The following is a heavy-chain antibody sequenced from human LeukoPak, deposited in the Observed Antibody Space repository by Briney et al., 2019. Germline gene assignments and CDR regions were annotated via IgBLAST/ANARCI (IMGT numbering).Heavy chain of an antibody. J-gene: IGHJ4*02. CDR1: GGTFSSYA. V-gene: IGHV1-69*13. CDR3: AREGIYSGSYSEYYFDY. D-gene: IGHD1-26*01. CDR2: IIPIFGTA. Sequence: GASVKVSCKASGGTFSSYAISWVRQAPGQGLEWMGGIIPIFGTANYAQKFQGRVTITADGSTSTAYMELSSLRSEDTAVYYCAREGIYSGSYSEYYFDYWGQGTLVTVSS.